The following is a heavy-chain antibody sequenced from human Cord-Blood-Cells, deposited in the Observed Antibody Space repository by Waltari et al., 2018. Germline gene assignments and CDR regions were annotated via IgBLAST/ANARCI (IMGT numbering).Heavy chain of an antibody. CDR3: ARDRQLVLDY. Sequence: QVQLVESGGGVVQPGRSLRLSCAASGFTFSSYGMHWVRQAPGKGLGWVAVIWYDGSNKYYADSVKGRFTIARDNSKNTLYLQMNSLRAEDTAVYYCARDRQLVLDYWGQGTLVTVSS. CDR2: IWYDGSNK. CDR1: GFTFSSYG. V-gene: IGHV3-33*01. J-gene: IGHJ4*02. D-gene: IGHD6-13*01.